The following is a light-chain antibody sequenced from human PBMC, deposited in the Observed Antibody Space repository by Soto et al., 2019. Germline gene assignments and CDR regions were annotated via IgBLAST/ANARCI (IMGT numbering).Light chain of an antibody. CDR1: QSVSSN. CDR2: DVS. V-gene: IGKV3-15*01. J-gene: IGKJ1*01. Sequence: EIVITQSPATLSVSTGERATLSCRASQSVSSNLAWYQQKPGQPPSLLIYDVSIRATGIPARFNGSGSGTEFTLTISSLQSEDLAVYYCHQYNNWRTFGQGTKVEIK. CDR3: HQYNNWRT.